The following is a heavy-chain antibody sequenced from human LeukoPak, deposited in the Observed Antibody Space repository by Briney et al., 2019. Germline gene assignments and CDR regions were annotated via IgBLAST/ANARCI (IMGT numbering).Heavy chain of an antibody. D-gene: IGHD1-26*01. Sequence: PGGSLRLSCAASGFTFSDHAMSWVRQAPAKGLEWVSSINGNGGGSYYIDSVKGRFTVSRDNSENTLYLQMNSLRAEDTAVYYCARGSSDWFDPWGQGTLVTVSS. CDR1: GFTFSDHA. J-gene: IGHJ5*02. V-gene: IGHV3-23*01. CDR2: INGNGGGS. CDR3: ARGSSDWFDP.